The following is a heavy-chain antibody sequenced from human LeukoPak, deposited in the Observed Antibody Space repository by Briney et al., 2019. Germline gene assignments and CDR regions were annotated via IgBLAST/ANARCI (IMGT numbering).Heavy chain of an antibody. CDR3: ARDRSDYSIKYYYYYGMDV. V-gene: IGHV3-30-3*01. CDR1: GFTFSGYS. Sequence: GGSLRLSCAASGFTFSGYSMHWVRQAPGKGLEWVAVISYDGSSEYYADSVRGRFTISRDNSKNTLYLQMNSLGTEDTAVFYCARDRSDYSIKYYYYYGMDVWGQGTTVTVSS. CDR2: ISYDGSSE. D-gene: IGHD3-16*01. J-gene: IGHJ6*02.